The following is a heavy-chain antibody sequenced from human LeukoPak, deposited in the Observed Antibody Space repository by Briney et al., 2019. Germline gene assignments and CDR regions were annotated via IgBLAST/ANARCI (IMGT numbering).Heavy chain of an antibody. CDR3: ARDGSARSLGN. V-gene: IGHV3-53*01. Sequence: GGSLRLSCAASGFTVSSNYMSWVRQAPGKGLEWVSVIDNGGSTYYADSVKGRFTISRDNSKNTVYLQMNSPRAEDTAVYYCARDGSARSLGNWGQGTLVSVSS. CDR1: GFTVSSNY. CDR2: IDNGGST. D-gene: IGHD6-6*01. J-gene: IGHJ4*02.